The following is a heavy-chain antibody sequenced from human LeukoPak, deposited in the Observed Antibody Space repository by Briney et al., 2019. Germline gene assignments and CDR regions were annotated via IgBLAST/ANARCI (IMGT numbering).Heavy chain of an antibody. V-gene: IGHV3-48*02. Sequence: GGSLRLSCAASGFTFSSHEMNWVRQAPGKGLEWVSYISSSSSTIYYADSVKGRFTISRDNAKNSLYLQMNSLRDEDTAVYYCARDAFTFAPYYFDYWGQGTLVTVSS. CDR1: GFTFSSHE. CDR2: ISSSSSTI. CDR3: ARDAFTFAPYYFDY. D-gene: IGHD3-10*01. J-gene: IGHJ4*02.